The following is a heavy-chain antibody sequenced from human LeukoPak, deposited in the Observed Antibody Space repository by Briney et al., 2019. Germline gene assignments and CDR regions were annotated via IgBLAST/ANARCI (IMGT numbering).Heavy chain of an antibody. D-gene: IGHD3-22*01. CDR3: ARDGDTYYYDSSGYLY. CDR2: ISHDGSNK. J-gene: IGHJ4*02. CDR1: GLTFSSYA. Sequence: GGSLRLSCAASGLTFSSYAMHWVRQAPGQGLEWVAVISHDGSNKYYADSVKGRFTISRDKSKNTLYLQMNSLRAEDTAVYYCARDGDTYYYDSSGYLYWGQGTLVTVSS. V-gene: IGHV3-30-3*01.